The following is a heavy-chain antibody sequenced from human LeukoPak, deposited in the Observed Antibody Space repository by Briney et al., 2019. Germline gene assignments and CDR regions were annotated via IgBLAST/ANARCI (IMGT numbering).Heavy chain of an antibody. CDR3: AAQPCSVGRCYLDY. Sequence: GGSLRLSCAASGVTFSSFAMHWVRQAPGKGLEWVAVISYHGRDTYYADSVKGRFTISRDNSKNTLYLQLNSLGAEDTAVYYCAAQPCSVGRCYLDYWGQGTLVTVSS. CDR2: ISYHGRDT. CDR1: GVTFSSFA. V-gene: IGHV3-30*04. D-gene: IGHD2-15*01. J-gene: IGHJ4*02.